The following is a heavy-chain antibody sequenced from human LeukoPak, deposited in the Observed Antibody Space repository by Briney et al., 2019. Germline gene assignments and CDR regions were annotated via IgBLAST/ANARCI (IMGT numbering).Heavy chain of an antibody. V-gene: IGHV3-23*01. J-gene: IGHJ6*02. CDR1: GFTFSSYA. Sequence: QTGGSLRLSCAASGFTFSSYAMSWVRQAPGKGLEWVSAISGSGGSTYYADSVKGRFTISRDNSKNTLYLQMNSLRAEDTAVYYCARDSELWFGELPRGVDYGMDVWSQGTTVTVSS. D-gene: IGHD3-10*01. CDR2: ISGSGGST. CDR3: ARDSELWFGELPRGVDYGMDV.